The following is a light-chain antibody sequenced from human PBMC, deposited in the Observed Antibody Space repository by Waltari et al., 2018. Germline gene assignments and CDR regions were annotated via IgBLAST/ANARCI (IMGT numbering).Light chain of an antibody. Sequence: QSALTQPASVSGSPGQSIHISCTGTSSDVDSYILVSWYQQHPVTAPKLIIFEANKRPSGVSNRFSGSKSGNTASLTISGLQAEDEADYHCFSYADNRNWVFGGGTKLTVL. CDR2: EAN. J-gene: IGLJ3*02. CDR1: SSDVDSYIL. CDR3: FSYADNRNWV. V-gene: IGLV2-23*01.